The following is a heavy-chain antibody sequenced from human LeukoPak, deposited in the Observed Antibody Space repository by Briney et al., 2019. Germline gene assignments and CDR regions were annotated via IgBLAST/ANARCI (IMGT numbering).Heavy chain of an antibody. V-gene: IGHV3-7*05. CDR2: IKQDGSEK. CDR1: GLTFSSYG. J-gene: IGHJ4*02. Sequence: PGGSLRLSCAASGLTFSSYGISCVRQAPGKGLEWVASIKQDGSEKYYVDSVRGRFTISRDNAKNSLYLQMNTLRAEDTAMYYCGIVGGTFTSGGGQGTLVTVSS. D-gene: IGHD1-26*01. CDR3: GIVGGTFTSG.